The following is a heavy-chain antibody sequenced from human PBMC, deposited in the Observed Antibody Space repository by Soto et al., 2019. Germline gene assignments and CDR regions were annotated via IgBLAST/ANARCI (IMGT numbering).Heavy chain of an antibody. J-gene: IGHJ6*02. CDR2: ISSRGSTI. V-gene: IGHV3-48*03. CDR3: ARVRIVVVTTYPGDYYGMDV. CDR1: GFTFGRYE. D-gene: IGHD2-21*02. Sequence: GGSLRLSCAASGFTFGRYEMNWVRQAPGKGLEWVSYISSRGSTIYCADSVKRRFTITRDNAKNSLYMKMNGLRAEDTAVYYCARVRIVVVTTYPGDYYGMDVWGQGTMVTVSS.